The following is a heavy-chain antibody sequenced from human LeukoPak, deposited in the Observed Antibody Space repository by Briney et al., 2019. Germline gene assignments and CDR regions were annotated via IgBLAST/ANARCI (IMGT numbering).Heavy chain of an antibody. Sequence: GGSLRLSCAASGFTFSSNAMSWARQAPGKGLEWVSGISGSGGATYYADSVKGRFTISRDISKNTLYLQMNSLRAEDTAVYYCARFSSTWYFGNWGQGTLVTVSS. V-gene: IGHV3-23*01. J-gene: IGHJ4*02. CDR2: ISGSGGAT. CDR3: ARFSSTWYFGN. D-gene: IGHD2-2*01. CDR1: GFTFSSNA.